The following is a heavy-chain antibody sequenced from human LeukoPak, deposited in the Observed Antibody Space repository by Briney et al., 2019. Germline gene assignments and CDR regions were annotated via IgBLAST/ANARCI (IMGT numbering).Heavy chain of an antibody. CDR1: GFTFSSYA. D-gene: IGHD2-21*02. CDR3: AKDAAPPYCGGDCLYYFDY. V-gene: IGHV3-23*01. CDR2: ISGSGGST. Sequence: PGGSLRLSCAASGFTFSSYAMSWVRQAPGKGLEWVSAISGSGGSTYYADSVKGRFTISRDNSKNTLYLQMNSLRAEDTAVYYCAKDAAPPYCGGDCLYYFDYWGQGTLVTVSS. J-gene: IGHJ4*02.